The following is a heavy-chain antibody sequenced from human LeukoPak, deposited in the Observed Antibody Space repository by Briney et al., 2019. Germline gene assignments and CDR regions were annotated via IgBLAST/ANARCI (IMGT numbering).Heavy chain of an antibody. D-gene: IGHD6-19*01. Sequence: PSETLSLTCTVSGVSISSSNSYWGWIRQPPGKGLEWIGSIYYSGNTYYNASLKSQVSISIDTSKNQFSLRLTSVTAADTAVYYCARGRDSSGWYGDPKAYFDYWGQGTLVTVSS. CDR2: IYYSGNT. CDR1: GVSISSSNSY. J-gene: IGHJ4*02. CDR3: ARGRDSSGWYGDPKAYFDY. V-gene: IGHV4-39*01.